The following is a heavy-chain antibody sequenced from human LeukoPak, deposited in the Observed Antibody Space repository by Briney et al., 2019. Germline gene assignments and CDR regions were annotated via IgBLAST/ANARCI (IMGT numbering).Heavy chain of an antibody. Sequence: GGSLRLSCAASGFTVSSNYMSWVRQAPGKGLEWVSVIYSGGSTYYADSVKGRFTISRDNSKNTLYLQMNSLRAEDTAVYYCARERCSSTSCYTYYYYGMDVWGQGTTVTVSS. CDR1: GFTVSSNY. V-gene: IGHV3-53*01. D-gene: IGHD2-2*01. CDR2: IYSGGST. J-gene: IGHJ6*02. CDR3: ARERCSSTSCYTYYYYGMDV.